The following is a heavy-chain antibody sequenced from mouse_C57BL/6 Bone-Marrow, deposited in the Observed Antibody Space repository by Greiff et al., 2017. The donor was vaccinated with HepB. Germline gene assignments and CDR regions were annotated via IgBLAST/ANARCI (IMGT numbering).Heavy chain of an antibody. V-gene: IGHV1-82*01. D-gene: IGHD2-2*01. CDR3: ARWADGYDGLFAY. Sequence: QVQLQQSGPELVKPGASVKISCKASGYAFSSSWMNWVKQRPGKGLEWIGRIYPGDGDTNYNGKFKGKATLTADKSSSTAYMQLSSLTSEDSAVYFCARWADGYDGLFAYWGQGTLVTVSA. J-gene: IGHJ3*01. CDR1: GYAFSSSW. CDR2: IYPGDGDT.